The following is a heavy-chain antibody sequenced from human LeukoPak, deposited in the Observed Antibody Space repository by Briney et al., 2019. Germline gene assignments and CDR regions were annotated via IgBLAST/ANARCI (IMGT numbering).Heavy chain of an antibody. D-gene: IGHD3-22*01. Sequence: PSETPSLTCTVSGGSISSYYWSWIRQPPGKGLEWIGYIYYSGSTNYNPSLKSRVTISVDTSKNQFSLKLSSVTAADTAAYYCARDRRSYYDSSGYSYYYYGMDVWGQGTTVTVSS. CDR2: IYYSGST. J-gene: IGHJ6*02. V-gene: IGHV4-59*01. CDR1: GGSISSYY. CDR3: ARDRRSYYDSSGYSYYYYGMDV.